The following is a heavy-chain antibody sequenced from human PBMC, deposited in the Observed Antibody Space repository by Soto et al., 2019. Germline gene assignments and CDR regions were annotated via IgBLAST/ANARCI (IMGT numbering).Heavy chain of an antibody. CDR2: ISGSGGTT. CDR3: AKFHYYDSSCYYYLDY. CDR1: GFTFSSYA. J-gene: IGHJ4*02. D-gene: IGHD3-22*01. Sequence: LRLSCAASGFTFSSYAMNWVRQAPGKGLEWVSAISGSGGTTYYADSVKGRFTISRDNSKNTLYLQMNSARADDTAVYYCAKFHYYDSSCYYYLDYCGQGALVPVSS. V-gene: IGHV3-23*01.